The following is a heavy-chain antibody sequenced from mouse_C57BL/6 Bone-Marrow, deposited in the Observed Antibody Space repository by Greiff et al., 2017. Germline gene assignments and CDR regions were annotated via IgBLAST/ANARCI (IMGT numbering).Heavy chain of an antibody. D-gene: IGHD2-4*01. CDR2: INPNYGTT. J-gene: IGHJ4*01. Sequence: EVKLMESGPELAKPGASVKLSCKASGYSFTDYNMNWVKQSNGKSLEWIGVINPNYGTTCYNQKFKGKATLTVDQSSSTAYMQLNSLTSEDSADYYCTRGYDYDYSIDYWGQGTSVTVSS. CDR1: GYSFTDYN. V-gene: IGHV1-39*01. CDR3: TRGYDYDYSIDY.